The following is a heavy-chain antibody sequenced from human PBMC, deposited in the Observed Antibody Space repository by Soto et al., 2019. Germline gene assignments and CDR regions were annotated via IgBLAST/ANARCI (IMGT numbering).Heavy chain of an antibody. CDR1: GYTFTSYD. D-gene: IGHD2-15*01. J-gene: IGHJ6*03. CDR3: ARGRDCSGGSCYMYYYYYMDV. CDR2: MDPNSGNT. Sequence: ASVKVSCKASGYTFTSYDINWVRQATGQGLEWMGWMDPNSGNTGYAQKFQGRVTMTRNTSISTAYMELSSLRSEDTAAYYCARGRDCSGGSCYMYYYYYMDVWGKGTTVTVSS. V-gene: IGHV1-8*01.